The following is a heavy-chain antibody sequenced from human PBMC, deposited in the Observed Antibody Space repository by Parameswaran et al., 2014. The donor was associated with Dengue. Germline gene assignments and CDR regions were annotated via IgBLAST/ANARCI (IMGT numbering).Heavy chain of an antibody. CDR1: AISSA. CDR3: ARRGPGVSWYFDL. CDR2: IYYSGST. D-gene: IGHD7-27*01. J-gene: IGHJ2*01. Sequence: AISSARWIRQPPGKGLEWIGYIYYSGSTNYNPSLKSRVTISVDTSKNQFSLKLSSVTAADTAVYYCARRGPGVSWYFDLWGRGTLVTVSS. V-gene: IGHV4-59*08.